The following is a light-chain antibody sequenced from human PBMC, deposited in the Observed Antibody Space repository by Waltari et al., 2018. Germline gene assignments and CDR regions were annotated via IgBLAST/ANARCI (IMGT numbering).Light chain of an antibody. CDR3: CSYVGGSRVL. CDR1: RSAIGDDNF. Sequence: QSVLTQPASVSGSPGQSNTISCTGTRSAIGDDNFVSWFKQLPGQAPRLLISEATKRPSGVSYRFSGSKSGNTASLSISDLQAEDEADYYCCSYVGGSRVLFGGGTKLTV. CDR2: EAT. V-gene: IGLV2-23*01. J-gene: IGLJ2*01.